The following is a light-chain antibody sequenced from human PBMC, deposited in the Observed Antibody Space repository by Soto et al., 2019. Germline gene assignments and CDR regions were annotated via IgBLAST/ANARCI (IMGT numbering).Light chain of an antibody. CDR2: GAS. V-gene: IGKV3-15*01. CDR3: QQYNNWPQT. CDR1: QSVSSN. Sequence: EIVMTQSPATLSVSPGERATLSCRASQSVSSNLAWYQQKPGQAPRLLIYGASTRATGIPARFSGSGSGTEFTLTISSLQSEDFAVYYCQQYNNWPQTFGGGTKLEIK. J-gene: IGKJ4*01.